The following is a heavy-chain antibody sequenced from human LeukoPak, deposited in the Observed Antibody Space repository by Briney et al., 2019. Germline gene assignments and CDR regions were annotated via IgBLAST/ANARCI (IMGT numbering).Heavy chain of an antibody. D-gene: IGHD4-17*01. J-gene: IGHJ4*02. CDR1: GYRFTNYW. CDR3: ARQDYGDYVVFDY. CDR2: IYPDDSDT. V-gene: IGHV5-51*01. Sequence: GESLQISCKGSGYRFTNYWIGWVRQMPGKGLEWMGIIYPDDSDTRYSPSFQGQVTISADKSISTAYLQWSSLKASDTAMYYCARQDYGDYVVFDYWGQGTLVTVSS.